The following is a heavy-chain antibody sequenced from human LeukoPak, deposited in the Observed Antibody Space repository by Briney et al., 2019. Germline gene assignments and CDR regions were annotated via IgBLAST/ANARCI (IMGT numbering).Heavy chain of an antibody. Sequence: PSETLSLTCTVSGGSISSSSYYWGWIRQPPGKGLEWIGSIYYSGSTYYNPSLKSRVTISVDTSKNQFSLKLSSVTAADTAVYYCARHRGGSGYSSSDYWGQGTLVTVSS. J-gene: IGHJ4*02. D-gene: IGHD6-6*01. CDR2: IYYSGST. CDR1: GGSISSSSYY. CDR3: ARHRGGSGYSSSDY. V-gene: IGHV4-39*01.